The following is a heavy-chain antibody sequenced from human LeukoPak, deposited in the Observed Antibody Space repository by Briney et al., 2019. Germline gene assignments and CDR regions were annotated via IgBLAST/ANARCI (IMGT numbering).Heavy chain of an antibody. CDR1: GFTLSSYW. V-gene: IGHV3-74*01. J-gene: IGHJ4*02. CDR2: IGTDGSTT. CDR3: ARSAGYCSSTSCYYFDY. D-gene: IGHD2-2*01. Sequence: GGSLRLSCAASGFTLSSYWMHWVRQAPGKGLVWVSRIGTDGSTTSYADSVKGRFTISRDNAKNTLYLQMNSLRAEDTSVYYCARSAGYCSSTSCYYFDYWGQGTLVTVSS.